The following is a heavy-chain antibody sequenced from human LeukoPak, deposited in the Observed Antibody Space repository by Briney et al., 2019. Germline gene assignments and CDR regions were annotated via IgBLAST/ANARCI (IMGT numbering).Heavy chain of an antibody. D-gene: IGHD4/OR15-4a*01. Sequence: PSETLSLTCTVSRGSISGYSWSWIRQSPGGGLEWIGYIYYSGDTAYDPSLRSRVTMSVDTSKNQFSLQLRSMTTADTAVYYCVRGPYGASISKWFDPWGQGTQVIVSP. V-gene: IGHV4-59*01. J-gene: IGHJ5*02. CDR3: VRGPYGASISKWFDP. CDR1: RGSISGYS. CDR2: IYYSGDT.